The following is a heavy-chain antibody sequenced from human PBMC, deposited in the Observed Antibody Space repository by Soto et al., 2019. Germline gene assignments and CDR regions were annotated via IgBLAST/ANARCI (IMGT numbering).Heavy chain of an antibody. Sequence: QVQLQQWGAGLLKPSETLSLTCAVYGGSFSGYYWSWIRQPPGKGLEWIGEINHSGSTNYNPSLKSRVTISVDTSKNQFSLKLSSVTAADTAVYYCARGRITMVRGVIIIWWFDPWGQGTLVTVSS. J-gene: IGHJ5*02. CDR3: ARGRITMVRGVIIIWWFDP. CDR1: GGSFSGYY. D-gene: IGHD3-10*01. V-gene: IGHV4-34*01. CDR2: INHSGST.